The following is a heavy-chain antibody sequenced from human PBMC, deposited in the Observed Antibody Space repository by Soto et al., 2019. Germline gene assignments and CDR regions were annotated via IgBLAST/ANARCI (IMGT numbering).Heavy chain of an antibody. CDR3: ARDLATKGYYYGMDV. D-gene: IGHD1-1*01. V-gene: IGHV3-33*01. CDR2: IWYDGNNK. J-gene: IGHJ6*02. CDR1: GFTFSSYG. Sequence: QVQLVESGGGVVQPGRSLRLSCVVSGFTFSSYGMHWVRQAPGKGLEWVAIIWYDGNNKYYADSVKGRFTISRDNSKNTLYLQMNSLRAEDTAVYYCARDLATKGYYYGMDVWGQGTTVTVCS.